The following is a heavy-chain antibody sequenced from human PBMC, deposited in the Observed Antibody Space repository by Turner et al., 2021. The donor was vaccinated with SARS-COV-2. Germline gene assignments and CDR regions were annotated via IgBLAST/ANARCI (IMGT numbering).Heavy chain of an antibody. D-gene: IGHD3-10*01. CDR3: ARGLRDFDY. V-gene: IGHV1-2*02. Sequence: QVQLVQSGAEVKKPGASVTVSCKASGYTFTAYHMHWVRQAPGQGLEWMGWINHNSGGTNYAQKFQGRVTMTRDTSISTAYMELSRLRSDDTAVYYCARGLRDFDYWGQGTLVTVSS. J-gene: IGHJ4*02. CDR1: GYTFTAYH. CDR2: INHNSGGT.